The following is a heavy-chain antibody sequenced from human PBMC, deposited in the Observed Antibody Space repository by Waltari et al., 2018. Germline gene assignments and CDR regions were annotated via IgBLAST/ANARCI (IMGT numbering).Heavy chain of an antibody. D-gene: IGHD3-3*01. Sequence: QVQLQESGPGLVKPSETLSLTCAVSGYSISSGYYWGWIRQPPGKGLEWIGSIYHSGSTYYHPTLKSGVTISGDTSKNQYSLKLSSVTAADTAVDYCARGGGDYDFWSGYTLYYYYYYGMDVWGQGTTVTVSS. J-gene: IGHJ6*02. CDR3: ARGGGDYDFWSGYTLYYYYYYGMDV. CDR2: IYHSGST. CDR1: GYSISSGYY. V-gene: IGHV4-38-2*01.